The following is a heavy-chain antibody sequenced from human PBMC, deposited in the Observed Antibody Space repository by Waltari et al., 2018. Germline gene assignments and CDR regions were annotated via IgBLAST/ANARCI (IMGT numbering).Heavy chain of an antibody. CDR3: ASCSSTSCRG. D-gene: IGHD2-2*01. Sequence: EVQLVESGGGLVQPGGSLRLSCAASGFTFSSYWMHWVRQVPGKGLVWDSRIQRDGGSTNYADSVKGRFTISRDNAKNTLYLQMNSLRAEDTAVYYCASCSSTSCRGWGQGTLVTVSS. J-gene: IGHJ4*02. V-gene: IGHV3-74*01. CDR2: IQRDGGST. CDR1: GFTFSSYW.